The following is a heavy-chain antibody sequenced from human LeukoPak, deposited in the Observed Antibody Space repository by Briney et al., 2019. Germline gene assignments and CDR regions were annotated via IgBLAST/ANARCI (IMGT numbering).Heavy chain of an antibody. J-gene: IGHJ4*02. D-gene: IGHD3-16*02. CDR3: ARRLSGYTFDY. CDR2: IYYSGST. V-gene: IGHV4-61*01. CDR1: GGSVSSGSYY. Sequence: SETLSLTCTVSGGSVSSGSYYWSWIRQPPGKGLEWIGYIYYSGSTNYNPSLKSRVTISVDTSRNHFSLRLSSVTAADTAVYYCARRLSGYTFDYWGQGTLVTVSS.